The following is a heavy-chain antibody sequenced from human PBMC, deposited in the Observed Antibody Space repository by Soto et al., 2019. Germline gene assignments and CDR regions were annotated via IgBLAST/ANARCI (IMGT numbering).Heavy chain of an antibody. CDR3: AKDWNGSGRYYKGDAFDI. J-gene: IGHJ3*02. CDR2: ISYDGSNK. Sequence: QVQLVESGGGAVQPGRSLRLSCAASGFTFSSYGMHWVRQAPGKGLEWVAVISYDGSNKYYADSVKGRFTISRDTSKNTLYLQMNRLRAEDTAVYYCAKDWNGSGRYYKGDAFDICGQGTMVTVSA. CDR1: GFTFSSYG. D-gene: IGHD3-10*01. V-gene: IGHV3-30*18.